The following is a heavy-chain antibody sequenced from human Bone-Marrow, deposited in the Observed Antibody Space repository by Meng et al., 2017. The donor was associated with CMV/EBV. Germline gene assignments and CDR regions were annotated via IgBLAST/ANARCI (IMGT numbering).Heavy chain of an antibody. CDR1: GYTFTSYG. J-gene: IGHJ6*02. Sequence: QVQLVQSGAEVKKPGASVQVSCKAAGYTFTSYGISWVRQAPGQGLEWMGWISAYNGNTNYAQKLQGRVTMTTDTSTSTAYMELRSLRSDDTAVYYCARDRWRITIFGVVIPGDGMDVWGQGTTVTVS. CDR3: ARDRWRITIFGVVIPGDGMDV. CDR2: ISAYNGNT. V-gene: IGHV1-18*01. D-gene: IGHD3-3*01.